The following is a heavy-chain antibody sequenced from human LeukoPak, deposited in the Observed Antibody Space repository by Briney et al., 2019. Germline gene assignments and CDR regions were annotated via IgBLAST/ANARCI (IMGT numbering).Heavy chain of an antibody. CDR3: ARDADYNSGDY. CDR2: ISAYNGNT. V-gene: IGHV1-18*01. CDR1: GYTFTSYG. J-gene: IGHJ4*02. D-gene: IGHD1-1*01. Sequence: GASVTVSCTASGYTFTSYGISWVRQAPGQGLEWMGWISAYNGNTNYAQKLQGRVTMTTDTSTSIAYMELRSLRSDDTAVYYCARDADYNSGDYWGQGTLVTVSS.